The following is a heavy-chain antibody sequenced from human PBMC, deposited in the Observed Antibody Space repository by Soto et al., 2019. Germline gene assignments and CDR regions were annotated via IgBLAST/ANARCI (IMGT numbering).Heavy chain of an antibody. D-gene: IGHD3-22*01. CDR3: ARNYSDSSGYDRHAFDI. J-gene: IGHJ3*02. Sequence: QVKLVESGGGVVQPGRSLRLSCAASGFTFSSYAMHWVRQAPGKGLEWVAVISYDGSNKYYADSVKGRFTISRDNSKNTLYLQMNSLRAEDTAVYYCARNYSDSSGYDRHAFDIWGQGTMVTVSS. V-gene: IGHV3-30-3*01. CDR2: ISYDGSNK. CDR1: GFTFSSYA.